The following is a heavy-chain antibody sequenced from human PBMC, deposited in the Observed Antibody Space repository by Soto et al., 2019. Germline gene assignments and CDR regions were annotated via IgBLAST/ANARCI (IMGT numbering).Heavy chain of an antibody. V-gene: IGHV3-23*01. J-gene: IGHJ5*01. CDR2: ISANGRNT. CDR1: GFTFSSYA. CDR3: AEDLSSLGWLALGAPFES. Sequence: EVHLLESGGNVVQPGGSLRLSCAASGFTFSSYAMNWVRQAPGKGLEWVSSISANGRNTYYADSVKGRFTISRDRSKETRYLQLDRLSVDDTAIYYYAEDLSSLGWLALGAPFESWGHGTLVTVSA. D-gene: IGHD3-16*01.